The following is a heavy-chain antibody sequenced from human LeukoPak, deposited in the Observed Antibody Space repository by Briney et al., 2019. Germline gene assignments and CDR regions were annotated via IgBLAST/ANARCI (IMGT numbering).Heavy chain of an antibody. CDR1: GGSISSSSYY. D-gene: IGHD1-7*01. V-gene: IGHV4-39*01. CDR2: IYYSGST. J-gene: IGHJ3*02. Sequence: SETLSLTCTVSGGSISSSSYYWGWIRQPPGKGLEWIGSIYYSGSTYYNPSLKSRVTISVDTSKNQFSLKLSSVTAADTAVYYCARSYNLIWNYSPAFDIWGQGTMVTVSS. CDR3: ARSYNLIWNYSPAFDI.